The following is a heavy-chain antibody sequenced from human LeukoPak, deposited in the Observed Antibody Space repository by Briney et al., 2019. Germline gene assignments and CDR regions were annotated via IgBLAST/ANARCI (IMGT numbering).Heavy chain of an antibody. CDR3: AGTWIQLWFKGPGEYYFDY. D-gene: IGHD5-18*01. Sequence: ASVKVSCKASGYTFTSYYMHWVRQAPGQGLEWMGIINPSGGSTSYAQKFQGRVTMTRDTSTSTVYMELSSLRSEDTAVYYCAGTWIQLWFKGPGEYYFDYWGQGTLVTVSS. V-gene: IGHV1-46*01. J-gene: IGHJ4*02. CDR1: GYTFTSYY. CDR2: INPSGGST.